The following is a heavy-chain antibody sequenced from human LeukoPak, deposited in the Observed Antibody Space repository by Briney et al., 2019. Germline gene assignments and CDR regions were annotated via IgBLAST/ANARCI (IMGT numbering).Heavy chain of an antibody. CDR2: IRYDGSNK. CDR1: GFTFSSYG. CDR3: AKIGGVAAAGGDY. V-gene: IGHV3-30*02. D-gene: IGHD6-13*01. J-gene: IGHJ4*02. Sequence: GGSLRLSCAASGFTFSSYGMHWVRQAPGKGLEWVAFIRYDGSNKYYADSVKGRFTISRDNSKNTLYLQMNSLRAEDTAVYYCAKIGGVAAAGGDYWGQGTPVTVSS.